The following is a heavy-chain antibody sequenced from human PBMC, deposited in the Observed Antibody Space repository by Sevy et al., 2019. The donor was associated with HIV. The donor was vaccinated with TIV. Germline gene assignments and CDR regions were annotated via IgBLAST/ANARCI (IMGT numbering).Heavy chain of an antibody. Sequence: GGSLRLSCAASGFTFSSYEMNWVRQAPGKGLEWVSYISSSGSTIYYADSVKGRFTISRDNAKNSLYLQMNSLRAEDTAVYYCARDNSYDFRAHGMDVWGQGTTVTVSS. CDR2: ISSSGSTI. CDR3: ARDNSYDFRAHGMDV. V-gene: IGHV3-48*03. J-gene: IGHJ6*02. CDR1: GFTFSSYE. D-gene: IGHD3-3*01.